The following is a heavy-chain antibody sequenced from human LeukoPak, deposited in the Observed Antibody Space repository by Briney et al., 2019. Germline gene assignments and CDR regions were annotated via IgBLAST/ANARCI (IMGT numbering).Heavy chain of an antibody. D-gene: IGHD5-18*01. J-gene: IGHJ6*02. Sequence: GGSLRLSCAASGFTFSSYSMNWVRQAPGKGLEWVSSISSSSSYIYYADSVKGRFTISRDNAKNTLYLQMNSLRAEDTALYYCAKEDRLGYNYAYGLDVWGQGTTVSVSS. CDR3: AKEDRLGYNYAYGLDV. CDR2: ISSSSSYI. CDR1: GFTFSSYS. V-gene: IGHV3-21*01.